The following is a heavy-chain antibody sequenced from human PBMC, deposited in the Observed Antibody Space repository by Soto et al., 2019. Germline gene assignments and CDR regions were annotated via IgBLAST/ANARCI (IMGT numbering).Heavy chain of an antibody. D-gene: IGHD2-8*02. V-gene: IGHV3-48*03. J-gene: IGHJ6*02. Sequence: LRLSCVDSGLTSSGYKLSNFEVNWVRQAPGKGLEWVSYIDHRGTIIFYGDSVKGRFTISRDNVQNSVSLQMNGLRAEDTGVYYCARGLCTGPECLRQYYGMAVWGQGTTVTVSS. CDR1: GLTSSGY. CDR3: ARGLCTGPECLRQYYGMAV. CDR2: IDHRGTII.